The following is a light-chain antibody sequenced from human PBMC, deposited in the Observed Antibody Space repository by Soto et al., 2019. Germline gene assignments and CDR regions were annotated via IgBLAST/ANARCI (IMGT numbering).Light chain of an antibody. V-gene: IGKV3-11*01. CDR2: DAS. CDR1: QSVRNY. Sequence: EIVLTQSPATLSLSPGERATLSCRASQSVRNYLAWYQQKPGQAPRLLIYDASNRATGIPARFRGSGSGTDFTLTICSLEPEDFAVYYCHQRINWPPITFGQGTRLEIK. CDR3: HQRINWPPIT. J-gene: IGKJ5*01.